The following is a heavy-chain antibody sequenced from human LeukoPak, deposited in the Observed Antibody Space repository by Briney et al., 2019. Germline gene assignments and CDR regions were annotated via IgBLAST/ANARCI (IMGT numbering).Heavy chain of an antibody. D-gene: IGHD1-26*01. CDR1: GFTFSSYA. J-gene: IGHJ4*02. CDR3: AKDVGTSMFDY. CDR2: ISGSGYTT. Sequence: QPGGSLRLSCAASGFTFSSYAMSWVRQAPGKGLEWVSAISGSGYTTNYADSVKGRFTISRDNSKNTLYLQMNSLRAEDTAIYYCAKDVGTSMFDYLGQGTLVTVSS. V-gene: IGHV3-23*01.